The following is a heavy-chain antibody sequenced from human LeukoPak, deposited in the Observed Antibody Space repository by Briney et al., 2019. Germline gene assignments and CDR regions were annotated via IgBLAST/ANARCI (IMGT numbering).Heavy chain of an antibody. CDR1: GFIFSSYS. Sequence: GGSLRLSCAASGFIFSSYSMNWVRQAPGKGLEWVSYISSSSSTIYYADSVKGRFTISRDNAKNSLYLQMNSLRAEDTAVYYCARALRYFDWLSTSSEYNWFDPWGQGTLVTVSS. CDR2: ISSSSSTI. V-gene: IGHV3-48*01. J-gene: IGHJ5*02. CDR3: ARALRYFDWLSTSSEYNWFDP. D-gene: IGHD3-9*01.